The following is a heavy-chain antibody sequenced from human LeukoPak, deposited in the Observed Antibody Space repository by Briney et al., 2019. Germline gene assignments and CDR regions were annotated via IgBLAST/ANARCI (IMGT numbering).Heavy chain of an antibody. CDR1: GYTLTELS. D-gene: IGHD6-19*01. CDR2: FDPEDGET. CDR3: ATGAGIAVAGIREYFQH. J-gene: IGHJ1*01. Sequence: ASVTVSCKVSGYTLTELSMHWVRQAPGKGLEWMGGFDPEDGETIYAQKFQGRVTMTEDTSTDTAYMELSSLRSEDTAVYYCATGAGIAVAGIREYFQHWGQGTLVTVSS. V-gene: IGHV1-24*01.